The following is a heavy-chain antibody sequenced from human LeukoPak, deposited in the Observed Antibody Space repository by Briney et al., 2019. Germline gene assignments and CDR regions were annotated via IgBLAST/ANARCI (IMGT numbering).Heavy chain of an antibody. V-gene: IGHV3-30*02. CDR3: AKDPTIFGVVMAYFDY. CDR2: IRYDGSNK. D-gene: IGHD3-3*01. J-gene: IGHJ4*02. Sequence: GGSLRLSCAASGFTFSSYGMHWVRQAPGKGLEWVAFIRYDGSNKYYADSVKGRFTISRDNSKNTLYLQMNSLRAEDTAVYYCAKDPTIFGVVMAYFDYWGQRTLVTVSS. CDR1: GFTFSSYG.